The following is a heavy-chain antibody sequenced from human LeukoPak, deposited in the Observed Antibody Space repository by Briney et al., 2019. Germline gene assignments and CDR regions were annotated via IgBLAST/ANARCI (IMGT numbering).Heavy chain of an antibody. V-gene: IGHV4-59*01. CDR2: IYYSGST. J-gene: IGHJ4*02. Sequence: SETLSLTYTVSGGSISSYYWSWIRQPPGKGLEWIGYIYYSGSTNYNPSLKSRVTISVDTSKNQFSLKLSSVTAADTAVYYCARVSWWELPVFDYWGQGTLVTVSS. CDR3: ARVSWWELPVFDY. D-gene: IGHD1-26*01. CDR1: GGSISSYY.